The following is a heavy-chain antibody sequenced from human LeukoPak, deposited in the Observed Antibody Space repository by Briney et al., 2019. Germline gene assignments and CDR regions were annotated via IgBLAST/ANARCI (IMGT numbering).Heavy chain of an antibody. J-gene: IGHJ3*02. CDR3: ARMRNYGAFDI. CDR2: IIPIFGTA. Sequence: ASVKVSCKASGGTFSSYAISWVRQPPGQGLEWMGGIIPIFGTANYAQKFQGRVTITTDESTSTAYMELSSLRSEDTAVYYCARMRNYGAFDIWGQGTMVTVSS. D-gene: IGHD1-7*01. V-gene: IGHV1-69*05. CDR1: GGTFSSYA.